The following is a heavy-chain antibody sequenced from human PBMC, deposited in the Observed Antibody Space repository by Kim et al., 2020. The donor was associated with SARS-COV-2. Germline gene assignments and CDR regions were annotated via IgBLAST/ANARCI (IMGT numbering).Heavy chain of an antibody. Sequence: GESLKISCKGSGYSFTSYWISWVRQMPGKGLEWMGKIDPSDSYTNYSPSFQGHVPISADKSISTAYLQWSSLKASDTAMYYCARGLELQPGGYYYGMDVWGQGTTVTVSS. CDR3: ARGLELQPGGYYYGMDV. V-gene: IGHV5-10-1*01. CDR2: IDPSDSYT. CDR1: GYSFTSYW. J-gene: IGHJ6*02. D-gene: IGHD1-26*01.